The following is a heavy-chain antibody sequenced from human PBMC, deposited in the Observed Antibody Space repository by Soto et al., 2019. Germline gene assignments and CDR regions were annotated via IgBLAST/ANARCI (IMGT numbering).Heavy chain of an antibody. CDR3: ARLVIAVAGYCYGMDV. V-gene: IGHV4-39*01. D-gene: IGHD6-19*01. CDR2: IYYSGST. Sequence: QLQLQESGPGLVKPSETLSLTCTVSGGSISSSSYYWGWIRQPPGKGLEWIGSIYYSGSTYYNPSLKTRATISVDTSTNQFSLKLSSVTAADTAVYYCARLVIAVAGYCYGMDVWGQGTTVTVSS. CDR1: GGSISSSSYY. J-gene: IGHJ6*02.